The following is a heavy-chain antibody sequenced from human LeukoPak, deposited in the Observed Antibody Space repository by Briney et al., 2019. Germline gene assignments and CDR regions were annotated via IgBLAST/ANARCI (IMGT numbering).Heavy chain of an antibody. Sequence: ASVKVSCKASGYTFTDDYMHWVRQAPGQGLEWMGWINPNSGGTNYAQKFQGRVTMTRDTSISTAYMELSRLRSDDTAVYYCASEMVRGASYYFDYWGQGTLVTVSS. CDR2: INPNSGGT. CDR1: GYTFTDDY. J-gene: IGHJ4*02. V-gene: IGHV1-2*02. CDR3: ASEMVRGASYYFDY. D-gene: IGHD3-10*01.